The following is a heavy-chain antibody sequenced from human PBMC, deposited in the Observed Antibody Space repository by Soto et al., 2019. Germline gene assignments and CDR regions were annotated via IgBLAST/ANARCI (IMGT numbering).Heavy chain of an antibody. Sequence: SVKVSCKASGGTFSSYAISWVRHAPGQGLEWMGGIIPIFGTANYAQKFQGRVTITADESTGTAYMELSSLRSEDTAVYYCARDRGYYDSSGYYYYYGMDVWGQGHTVTVSS. J-gene: IGHJ6*02. CDR1: GGTFSSYA. CDR3: ARDRGYYDSSGYYYYYGMDV. CDR2: IIPIFGTA. D-gene: IGHD3-22*01. V-gene: IGHV1-69*13.